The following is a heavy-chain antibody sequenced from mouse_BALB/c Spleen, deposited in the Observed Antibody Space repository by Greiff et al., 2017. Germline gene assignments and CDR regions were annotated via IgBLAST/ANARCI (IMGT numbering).Heavy chain of an antibody. CDR1: GYTFTDYA. V-gene: IGHV1S137*01. CDR3: ARSNWDAYFDY. Sequence: QVQLQQSGAEQVRPGVSVTISCKGSGYTFTDYAMHWVKQSHAKSLEWIGVISTYYGDASYNQKFKGKATMTVDKSSSTAYMELARLTSEDSAIYYCARSNWDAYFDYWGQGTTLTVSS. J-gene: IGHJ2*01. D-gene: IGHD4-1*01. CDR2: ISTYYGDA.